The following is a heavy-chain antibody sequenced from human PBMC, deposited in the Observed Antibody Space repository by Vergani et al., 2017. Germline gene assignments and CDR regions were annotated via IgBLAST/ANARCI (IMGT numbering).Heavy chain of an antibody. D-gene: IGHD2-2*01. CDR1: GGTFSSYT. CDR2: IIPILGIA. V-gene: IGHV1-69*02. Sequence: QVQLVQSGAEVKKPGSSVKVSCKASGGTFSSYTISWVRQAPGQGLEWMGRIIPILGIANYAQKFQGRVTITADKSTSTAYMELSSLRSEDTAVYYCARQGYCSSTSCYGYYYDYGMDVWGQGTTVTVSS. CDR3: ARQGYCSSTSCYGYYYDYGMDV. J-gene: IGHJ6*02.